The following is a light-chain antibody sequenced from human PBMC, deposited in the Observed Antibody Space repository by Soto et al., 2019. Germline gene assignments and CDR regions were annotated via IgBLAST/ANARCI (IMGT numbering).Light chain of an antibody. CDR2: DVT. CDR3: SSYTSSRTPV. CDR1: SSDVGGYNY. V-gene: IGLV2-14*01. J-gene: IGLJ1*01. Sequence: QSALTQPASVSGSPGQSITISCTGTSSDVGGYNYVSWYQQHPGKAPKLMIYDVTNRPSGVSNRFSASKSGNTASLTISGLQAEDEAYYYCSSYTSSRTPVFGTGTKLTVL.